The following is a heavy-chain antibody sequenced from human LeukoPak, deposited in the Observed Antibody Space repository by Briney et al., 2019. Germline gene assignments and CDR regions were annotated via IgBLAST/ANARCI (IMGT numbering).Heavy chain of an antibody. J-gene: IGHJ4*02. CDR1: GFTFSSYA. CDR3: AKAPTDYGDYGVFDY. D-gene: IGHD4-17*01. CDR2: ISGSGGST. V-gene: IGHV3-23*01. Sequence: GGSLRLSCAASGFTFSSYAMSWVRQAPGKGLEWVSAISGSGGSTYYADSVKGRFTISRDNSKNTLYLQMNSLRAEDTAVYYCAKAPTDYGDYGVFDYWGQGTLVTVSS.